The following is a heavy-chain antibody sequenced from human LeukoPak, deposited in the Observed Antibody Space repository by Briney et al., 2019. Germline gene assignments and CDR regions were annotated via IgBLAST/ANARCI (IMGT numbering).Heavy chain of an antibody. D-gene: IGHD3-16*01. CDR2: IYYSGST. Sequence: SETLSLTCTVSGGSISSSTYYWGWIRQPPGKGLEWIGNIYYSGSTYYNPSLKSRVTISVDTSMTQFSLRLTSVTAADTAVYYCAGGGQGIFDYWGQGTLVTVSS. V-gene: IGHV4-39*07. J-gene: IGHJ4*02. CDR3: AGGGQGIFDY. CDR1: GGSISSSTYY.